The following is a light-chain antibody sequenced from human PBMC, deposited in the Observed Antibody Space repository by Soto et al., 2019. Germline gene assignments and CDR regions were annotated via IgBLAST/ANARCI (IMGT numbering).Light chain of an antibody. J-gene: IGLJ2*01. V-gene: IGLV1-44*01. Sequence: QSVLTQPPSASGTPGQRVTISCSGSSSNIGSNTVNWYQQLPGTAPKLLIYSNNQRPSGVPDRFSGSKSGTSASLAISGLQSEDEADHYCAAWDDSLNALVFGGGTQLTVL. CDR1: SSNIGSNT. CDR2: SNN. CDR3: AAWDDSLNALV.